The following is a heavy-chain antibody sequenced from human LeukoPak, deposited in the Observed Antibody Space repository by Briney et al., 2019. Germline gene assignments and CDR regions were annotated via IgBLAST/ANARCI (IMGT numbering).Heavy chain of an antibody. D-gene: IGHD3-16*01. CDR3: AKSPGGRHHN. CDR2: ISGSGDST. J-gene: IGHJ4*02. V-gene: IGHV3-23*01. Sequence: GGSLRLSCAASGFTFSSYELNWVRQAPGKGLEWVSSISGSGDSTYYADSVKGRFTISRDNSKNTLYLQMNSLRVEDTAVYYCAKSPGGRHHNWGQGTLVTVSS. CDR1: GFTFSSYE.